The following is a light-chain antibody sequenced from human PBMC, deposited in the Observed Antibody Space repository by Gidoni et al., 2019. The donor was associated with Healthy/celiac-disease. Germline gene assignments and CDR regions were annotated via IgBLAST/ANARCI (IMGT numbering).Light chain of an antibody. CDR2: EVS. J-gene: IGLJ2*01. Sequence: QSALTQPASVSGSPGQSITISCTGTSSDVGSYNLVSWYQQHPGKAPKLMTHEVSKRPSGVSNRFSGSKSGNTASLTISGLQAEDEADYYCCSYAGSSTLVVFGGGTKLTVL. V-gene: IGLV2-23*02. CDR1: SSDVGSYNL. CDR3: CSYAGSSTLVV.